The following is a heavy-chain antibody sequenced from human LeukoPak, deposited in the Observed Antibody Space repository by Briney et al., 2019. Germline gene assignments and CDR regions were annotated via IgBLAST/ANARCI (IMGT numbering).Heavy chain of an antibody. CDR2: IYYSGST. Sequence: SETLSLTCTVSGGSISSGGYYWSWIRQHPGKGLEWIGYIYYSGSTYYNPSLKSRVTISVDTSKNQFSLKLSSVTAADTAVYYCARGSWPHYFDYWGQGTPVTVSS. D-gene: IGHD6-13*01. CDR1: GGSISSGGYY. V-gene: IGHV4-31*03. J-gene: IGHJ4*02. CDR3: ARGSWPHYFDY.